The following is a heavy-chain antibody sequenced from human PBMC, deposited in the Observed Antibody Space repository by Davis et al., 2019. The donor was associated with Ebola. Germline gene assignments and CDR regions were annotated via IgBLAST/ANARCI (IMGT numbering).Heavy chain of an antibody. CDR2: IYPGDSDT. D-gene: IGHD1-26*01. J-gene: IGHJ3*02. V-gene: IGHV5-51*01. CDR3: ARSRWELSRNAFDI. CDR1: GYIFTNYW. Sequence: GESLKISCKGSGYIFTNYWIGWVRQMPGKGLEWMGIIYPGDSDTRYNPSFQGQVTISADESISTAYLQWSSLKASDTAMYYCARSRWELSRNAFDIWGQGTMVTVSS.